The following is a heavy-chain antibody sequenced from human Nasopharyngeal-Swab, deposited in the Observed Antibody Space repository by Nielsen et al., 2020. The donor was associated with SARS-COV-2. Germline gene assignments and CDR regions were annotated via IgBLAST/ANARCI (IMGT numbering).Heavy chain of an antibody. J-gene: IGHJ2*01. Sequence: SETLSLTCTVSGGSISSGGYYWSWIRQHPGKGLEWIGYIYYSGSTYYNPSLKSRVTISVDTSKNQFSLKLSSVTAADTAVYYCARDPSYYYGSGPSFDLWGRGTLVTDSS. CDR3: ARDPSYYYGSGPSFDL. V-gene: IGHV4-31*03. CDR2: IYYSGST. D-gene: IGHD3-10*01. CDR1: GGSISSGGYY.